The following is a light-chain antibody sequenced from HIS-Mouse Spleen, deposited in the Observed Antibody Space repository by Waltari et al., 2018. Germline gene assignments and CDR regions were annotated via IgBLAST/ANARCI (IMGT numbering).Light chain of an antibody. CDR2: EDS. CDR3: YSTDSSGNHRV. Sequence: SYELTQPPSVSVSPGQTARITCPGDALPKKYDSWYKQKSGQPPVLVIYEDSKRPSGIPERFSGSSSGTMATLTISGAQVEDEADYYCYSTDSSGNHRVFGGGTKLTVL. CDR1: ALPKKY. V-gene: IGLV3-10*01. J-gene: IGLJ2*01.